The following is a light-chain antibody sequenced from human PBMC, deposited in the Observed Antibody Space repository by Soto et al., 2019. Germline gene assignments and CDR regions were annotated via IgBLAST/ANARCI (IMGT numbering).Light chain of an antibody. CDR1: SSNIGSNT. CDR3: AAWDDSLKGLV. CDR2: SNN. J-gene: IGLJ2*01. Sequence: QSVLTQPPSASGTPGQRFTLSCSGSSSNIGSNTVNWYQQLPGTAPKLLIYSNNQRPSGVPDRFSGSKSGTSASLAISGLQSEDEADYYCAAWDDSLKGLVFGGGTNLTVL. V-gene: IGLV1-44*01.